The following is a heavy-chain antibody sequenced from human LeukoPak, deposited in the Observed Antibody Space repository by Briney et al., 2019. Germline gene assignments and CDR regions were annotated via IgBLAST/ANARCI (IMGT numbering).Heavy chain of an antibody. V-gene: IGHV4-59*01. CDR2: IYYSGST. CDR3: SRAGPYDVRYYFDY. J-gene: IGHJ4*02. Sequence: SETLPLTCTVSGGSISSYYWSWIRQPPGKGLEWIGYIYYSGSTNYNPSLKSRVTISVDTSKNQFSLKLSSVTAADTAAYYCSRAGPYDVRYYFDYWGQGTLVTVSS. CDR1: GGSISSYY. D-gene: IGHD3-3*01.